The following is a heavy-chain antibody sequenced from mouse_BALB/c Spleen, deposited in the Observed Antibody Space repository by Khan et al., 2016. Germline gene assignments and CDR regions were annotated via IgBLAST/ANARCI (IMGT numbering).Heavy chain of an antibody. Sequence: QVQLQQSGAELVRPGSSVKISCKASGYAFSSYWMNWVKQRPGQGLEWIGPFYPGDGDSNYNGMFKGKATLTADNSSSTAYMQLSSLTSEDSAVYLCAKVTGTREAMDYWGQGTSVTVSS. CDR3: AKVTGTREAMDY. CDR2: FYPGDGDS. J-gene: IGHJ4*01. D-gene: IGHD4-1*01. V-gene: IGHV1-80*01. CDR1: GYAFSSYW.